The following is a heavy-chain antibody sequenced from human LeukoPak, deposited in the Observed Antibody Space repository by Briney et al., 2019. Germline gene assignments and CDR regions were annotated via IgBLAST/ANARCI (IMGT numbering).Heavy chain of an antibody. Sequence: NPSETLSLTCTVSGGSISSYYWSWIRQPAGKGLEWIGRIYTSGSTNYNPSLKSRVTMLVDTSKNQFSLKLSSVTAADTAVYYCARHSGYDYSTPFDYWGQGTLVTVSS. D-gene: IGHD5-12*01. J-gene: IGHJ4*02. CDR3: ARHSGYDYSTPFDY. V-gene: IGHV4-4*07. CDR2: IYTSGST. CDR1: GGSISSYY.